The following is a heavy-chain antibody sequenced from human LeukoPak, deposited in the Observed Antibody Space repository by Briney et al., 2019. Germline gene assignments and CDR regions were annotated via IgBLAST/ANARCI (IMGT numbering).Heavy chain of an antibody. CDR2: IYHSGST. D-gene: IGHD6-13*01. V-gene: IGHV4-30-2*01. J-gene: IGHJ5*02. CDR1: GGSISSGGYS. CDR3: ARVQYSSSWYGEFDP. Sequence: PSETLSLTCAVSGGSISSGGYSWSWIRQPPGKGLEWIGYIYHSGSTYYNPSLKSRVTISVDTSKNQFSLKLSSVTAADTAVCYCARVQYSSSWYGEFDPWGQGTLVTVSS.